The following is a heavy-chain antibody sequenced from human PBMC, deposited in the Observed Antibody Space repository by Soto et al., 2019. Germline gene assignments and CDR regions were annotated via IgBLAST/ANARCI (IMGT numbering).Heavy chain of an antibody. CDR1: GYTFTSYA. J-gene: IGHJ4*02. CDR3: ARSIVVVTALDY. V-gene: IGHV1-3*05. Sequence: QVQLVQSGAEEKKPGASVKVSCKASGYTFTSYAMHWVRQAPGQRLEWMGWINAGNGNTKYSQKFQGRVTITRDTTASTAYTELSSLRSEDTAVYYCARSIVVVTALDYWGQGTLVTFSS. CDR2: INAGNGNT. D-gene: IGHD2-21*02.